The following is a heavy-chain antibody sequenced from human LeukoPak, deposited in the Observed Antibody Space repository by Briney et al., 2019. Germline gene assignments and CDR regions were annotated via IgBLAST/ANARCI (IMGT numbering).Heavy chain of an antibody. CDR3: ARDPSSGSRGWLDP. CDR2: IGSVSGYI. V-gene: IGHV3-21*06. D-gene: IGHD1-26*01. J-gene: IGHJ5*02. Sequence: GGSLRLSCAASGFTFSSYAMSWVRQAPGKGLEWVSSIGSVSGYIYYADSVRGRFTISRDNAKNSVYLQMNSVGVEDTAIYYCARDPSSGSRGWLDPWGQGTLVTVSS. CDR1: GFTFSSYA.